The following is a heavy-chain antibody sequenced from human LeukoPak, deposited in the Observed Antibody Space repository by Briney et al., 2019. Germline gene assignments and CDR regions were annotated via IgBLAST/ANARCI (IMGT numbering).Heavy chain of an antibody. D-gene: IGHD3-10*01. CDR1: GFTFSSYV. CDR3: ARVVPPTDYGSGSYFWDPYYFDY. CDR2: VWYDGNRK. J-gene: IGHJ4*02. V-gene: IGHV3-30*02. Sequence: GGSLRLSCAASGFTFSSYVMHWVRQAPGKGLEWVTLVWYDGNRKYYADSVKGRFTISRDNSKNSVYLQLNSLRPEDTAMYYCARVVPPTDYGSGSYFWDPYYFDYWGQGTLVTVSS.